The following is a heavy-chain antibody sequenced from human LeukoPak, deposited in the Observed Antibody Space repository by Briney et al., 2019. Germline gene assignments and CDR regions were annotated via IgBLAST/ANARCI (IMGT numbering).Heavy chain of an antibody. Sequence: GGSLRLSCAASGFTFSSYDIHWVRQATGKGLEWVSSISSSSSYIYYADSVKGRFTISRDNAKNSLYLQMNSLRAEDTAVYYCARDRSSGFDYWGQGTLVTVSS. CDR3: ARDRSSGFDY. D-gene: IGHD6-19*01. J-gene: IGHJ4*02. CDR2: ISSSSSYI. V-gene: IGHV3-21*01. CDR1: GFTFSSYD.